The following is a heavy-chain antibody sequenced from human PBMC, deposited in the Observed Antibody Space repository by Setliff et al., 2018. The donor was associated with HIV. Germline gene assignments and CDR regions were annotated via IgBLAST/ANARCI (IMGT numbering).Heavy chain of an antibody. CDR1: GGPISTNDYY. V-gene: IGHV4-39*01. CDR3: ARPALGIGGGSRFDN. D-gene: IGHD3-10*01. CDR2: VHYGGSI. J-gene: IGHJ4*02. Sequence: SETLSLTCTVSGGPISTNDYYWGFIRQSPGKGLEWIASVHYGGSIFYNPSLKSRVTLSVGTSKRQFFLNLSSATTADTAMYYCARPALGIGGGSRFDNWGQGTRVTVSS.